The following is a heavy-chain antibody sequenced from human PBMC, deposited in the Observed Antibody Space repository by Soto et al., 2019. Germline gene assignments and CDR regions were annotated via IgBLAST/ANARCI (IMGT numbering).Heavy chain of an antibody. CDR1: GFTFSGSA. Sequence: EVQLVESGGGLVQPGGSLKLSCAASGFTFSGSAMHWVRQASGKGLEWVGRIRSKANSYATAYAASVKGRFTISRDDSKKTAYLQMNSLKTEDTAVYYCTRYGGDLWFGELSSKTKYYYGMDVWGQGTTVTVSS. CDR2: IRSKANSYAT. J-gene: IGHJ6*02. D-gene: IGHD3-10*01. V-gene: IGHV3-73*02. CDR3: TRYGGDLWFGELSSKTKYYYGMDV.